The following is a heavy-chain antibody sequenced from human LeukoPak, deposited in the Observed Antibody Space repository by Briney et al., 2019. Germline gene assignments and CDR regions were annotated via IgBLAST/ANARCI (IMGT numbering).Heavy chain of an antibody. D-gene: IGHD4/OR15-4a*01. V-gene: IGHV4-59*11. Sequence: PSETLSLTCNVSGDSISGHYWSWIRQPPGKGLEWIGYIYYSGTTSYKPSLRSRVTMSVDTSKNQFSLRLSSVTAADTAVYYCARMGAIAGASANPDHWGQGTLVTVSS. CDR1: GDSISGHY. J-gene: IGHJ4*02. CDR2: IYYSGTT. CDR3: ARMGAIAGASANPDH.